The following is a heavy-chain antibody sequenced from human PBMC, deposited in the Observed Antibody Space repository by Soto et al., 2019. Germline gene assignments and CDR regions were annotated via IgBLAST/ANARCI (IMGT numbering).Heavy chain of an antibody. V-gene: IGHV1-18*01. Sequence: QVQLVQSGDEVKKPGASVKVSCKASGYIFVNYGIAWVRQAPGQGLEWMGWISPYTGNTHSATKVQGRLTMTTDRSTCSVNTDLGSLTSADTAGYYCGMVDNYVTPTPQDVWGQGTTVTVS. CDR3: GMVDNYVTPTPQDV. J-gene: IGHJ6*02. CDR2: ISPYTGNT. D-gene: IGHD3-16*01. CDR1: GYIFVNYG.